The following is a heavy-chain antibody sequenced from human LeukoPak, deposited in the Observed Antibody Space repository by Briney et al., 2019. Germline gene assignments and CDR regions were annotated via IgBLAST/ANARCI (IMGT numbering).Heavy chain of an antibody. CDR1: GFTFSSYS. CDR2: IISSSSYI. D-gene: IGHD6-13*01. Sequence: GGSLRLSGAASGFTFSSYSMNWCRRAPGKGLDWVSSIISSSSYIYYADSVKGRSTIPRDNAKTPLYLQMTSLRAEATAVYYCARELGIAAAGTLDYWGQGTLVTVSS. V-gene: IGHV3-21*01. CDR3: ARELGIAAAGTLDY. J-gene: IGHJ4*02.